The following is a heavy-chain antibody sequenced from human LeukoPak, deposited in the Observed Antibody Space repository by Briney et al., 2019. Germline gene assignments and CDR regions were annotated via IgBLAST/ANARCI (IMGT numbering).Heavy chain of an antibody. CDR1: GASVSGSNYY. V-gene: IGHV4-39*07. CDR3: ARDREVGATGYYFDY. Sequence: PSETLSLTCAVSGASVSGSNYYWGWIRQPPGKGLEWIGNIYSSGSTYYNASLQSRVTISIDTSKNQFSLRLSSVTAADTAVYYCARDREVGATGYYFDYWGQGTLVTASS. J-gene: IGHJ4*02. CDR2: IYSSGST. D-gene: IGHD1-26*01.